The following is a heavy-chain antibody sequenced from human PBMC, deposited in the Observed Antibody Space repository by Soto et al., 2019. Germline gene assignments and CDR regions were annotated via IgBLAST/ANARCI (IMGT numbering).Heavy chain of an antibody. Sequence: SETLSLTCTVSSGSVSSHSYYWSWIRQPPGKGLEWIGYIYYSGSTYYNPSLKSQVTISVDTSKNQFSLKLRSVTAADTAVYYCAGVMLRGSYYFGLDVWGQGTTVTVSS. CDR3: AGVMLRGSYYFGLDV. V-gene: IGHV4-61*01. D-gene: IGHD3-10*01. J-gene: IGHJ6*02. CDR2: IYYSGST. CDR1: SGSVSSHSYY.